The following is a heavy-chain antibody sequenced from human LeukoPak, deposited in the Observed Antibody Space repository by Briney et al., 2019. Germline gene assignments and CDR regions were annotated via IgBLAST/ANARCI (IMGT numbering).Heavy chain of an antibody. J-gene: IGHJ5*02. CDR2: INQYGST. CDR1: GGSFSGYY. Sequence: SETLSLTCGVFGGSFSGYYWSWIRQAPGKGLEWIGEINQYGSTKYNPSLRSRVTLSVDTSKEQFSLNLTSVTAADSAVYYCARSLPQWLAPRGYWFDPWGQGTLATVSS. CDR3: ARSLPQWLAPRGYWFDP. D-gene: IGHD6-19*01. V-gene: IGHV4-34*01.